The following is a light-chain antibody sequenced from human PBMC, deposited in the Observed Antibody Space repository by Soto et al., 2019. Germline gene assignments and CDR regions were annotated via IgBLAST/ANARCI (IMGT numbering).Light chain of an antibody. Sequence: EIVLTQSPGTLSLSPGERATLSCRASQSVSSSYVAWYQQKPGQAPRLLIYEASIRAIVIPDRFSGSGSGTDFTLTISRLEPEDFAVYHCHHYGSSPPTFGQGAKVEIK. CDR1: QSVSSSY. V-gene: IGKV3-20*01. CDR2: EAS. CDR3: HHYGSSPPT. J-gene: IGKJ1*01.